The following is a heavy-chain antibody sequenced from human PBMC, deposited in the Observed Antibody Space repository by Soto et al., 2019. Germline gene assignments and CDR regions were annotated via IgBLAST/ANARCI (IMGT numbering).Heavy chain of an antibody. V-gene: IGHV5-51*01. D-gene: IGHD2-2*01. J-gene: IGHJ5*02. CDR3: SRQDGVVVPAETLFDP. Sequence: GESLRISWKIPGDGFTSFGIGWVRLLPGKGLEWMGIIYPGDSDTRYSPSFQGQVTISADKSISTAYLQWSSLKASDTAMYDWSRQDGVVVPAETLFDPWGQGTLVTFFS. CDR1: GDGFTSFG. CDR2: IYPGDSDT.